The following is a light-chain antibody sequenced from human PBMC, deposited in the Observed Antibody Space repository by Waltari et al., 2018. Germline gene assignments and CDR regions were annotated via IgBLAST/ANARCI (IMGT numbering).Light chain of an antibody. CDR2: EVS. Sequence: QSALTQPASVSGSPGQSITISCTGTSSAVGGYNYVSWYQQHPGKAPKLMIYEVSNRPSGVSKRFSGSKSGNTASLTISGLQAEDEADYYCSSYTSSSTLVFGGGTKLTVL. V-gene: IGLV2-14*01. J-gene: IGLJ3*02. CDR3: SSYTSSSTLV. CDR1: SSAVGGYNY.